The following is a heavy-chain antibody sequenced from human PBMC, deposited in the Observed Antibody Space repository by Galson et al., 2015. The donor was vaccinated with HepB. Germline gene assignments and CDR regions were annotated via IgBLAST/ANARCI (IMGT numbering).Heavy chain of an antibody. CDR3: AKEGTFEASDY. CDR1: GFIFPIYT. CDR2: ISSSGDST. Sequence: SLRLSCAASGFIFPIYTMSWVRQAPGKGLEWVSTISSSGDSTYYVDSVRGRFTISRDNSKQMLYLEMSSLRADDTAVYFCAKEGTFEASDYWGQGTLVTVSS. V-gene: IGHV3-23*01. J-gene: IGHJ4*02.